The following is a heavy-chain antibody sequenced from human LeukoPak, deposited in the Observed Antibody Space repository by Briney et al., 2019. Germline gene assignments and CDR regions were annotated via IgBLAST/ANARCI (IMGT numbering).Heavy chain of an antibody. Sequence: EASETLSLTCTVSGGSISSSSYYWGWIRQPPGKGLEWIGSIYYSGSTYYNPSLKSRVTISVDTSKNQFSLKLSSVTAADTAVYYCARDSPYYYGSGSATYYMDVWGKGTTVTVSS. CDR2: IYYSGST. D-gene: IGHD3-10*01. V-gene: IGHV4-39*07. CDR3: ARDSPYYYGSGSATYYMDV. J-gene: IGHJ6*03. CDR1: GGSISSSSYY.